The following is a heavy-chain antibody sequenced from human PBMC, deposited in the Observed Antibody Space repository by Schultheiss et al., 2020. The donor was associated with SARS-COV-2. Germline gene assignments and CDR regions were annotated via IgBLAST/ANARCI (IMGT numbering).Heavy chain of an antibody. D-gene: IGHD1-26*01. CDR3: AKDGPRYSGSFSSFDY. Sequence: GGSLRLSCAASGFTFSSYWMHWVRQAPGKGLEWVAVISYDGSNKYYADSVKGRFTISRDNSKNTLYLQMNSLRAEDTAVYYCAKDGPRYSGSFSSFDYWGQGTLVTVSS. CDR1: GFTFSSYW. CDR2: ISYDGSNK. J-gene: IGHJ4*02. V-gene: IGHV3-30*07.